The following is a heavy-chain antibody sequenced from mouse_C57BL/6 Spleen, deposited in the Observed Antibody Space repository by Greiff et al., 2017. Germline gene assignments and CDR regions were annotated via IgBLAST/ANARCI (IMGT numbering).Heavy chain of an antibody. V-gene: IGHV1-72*01. J-gene: IGHJ4*01. CDR3: ARSEGLYGNYPYYAMDY. Sequence: QVQLKESGAELVKPGASVKLSCKASGYTFTSYWMHWVKQRPGRGLEWIGRIDPNSGGTKYNEKFKSKATLTVDKPSSTAYMQLSSLTSEDSAVYYCARSEGLYGNYPYYAMDYWGQGTSVTVSS. D-gene: IGHD2-1*01. CDR1: GYTFTSYW. CDR2: IDPNSGGT.